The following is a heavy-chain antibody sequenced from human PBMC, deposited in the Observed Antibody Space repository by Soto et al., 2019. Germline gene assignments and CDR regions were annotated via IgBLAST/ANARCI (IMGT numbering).Heavy chain of an antibody. CDR3: ARATSVDAY. D-gene: IGHD5-12*01. J-gene: IGHJ4*02. V-gene: IGHV3-7*01. CDR1: GFAFSGYW. Sequence: EVQLVESGGDLVQPGGSLRLSCAASGFAFSGYWMSWVRQAPGKGLEGVANIKQDGSEKYYVDTVKGRFTISRDNAKNSLYLQMNILRVEDTAVYYCARATSVDAYWGQRTRVTVSS. CDR2: IKQDGSEK.